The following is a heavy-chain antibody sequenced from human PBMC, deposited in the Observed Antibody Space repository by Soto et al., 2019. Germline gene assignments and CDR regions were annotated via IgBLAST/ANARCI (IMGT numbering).Heavy chain of an antibody. CDR2: IVVGSGNT. D-gene: IGHD3-22*01. CDR1: GFTFTSSA. Sequence: SVKVSCKASGFTFTSSAMQWVRQARGQRLEWIGWIVVGSGNTNYAQKFQERVTITRDMSTSTAYMELSSLRSEDTAVYYCAADLLNYYDSSGYYYVWGQGTLVTVSS. CDR3: AADLLNYYDSSGYYYV. V-gene: IGHV1-58*02. J-gene: IGHJ4*02.